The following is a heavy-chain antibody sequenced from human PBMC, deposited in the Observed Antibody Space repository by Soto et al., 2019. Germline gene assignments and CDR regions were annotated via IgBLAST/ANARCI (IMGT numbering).Heavy chain of an antibody. CDR2: IVVGSGHT. V-gene: IGHV1-58*02. CDR3: AAVQGGGATFHF. D-gene: IGHD1-26*01. J-gene: IGHJ4*02. Sequence: SVKVSCTASGGTFRNYPINWVRQAPGQGLEWMGWIVVGSGHTNYAQKFQERLTITRDMSTSTAYMELSSLTLEDTAVYYCAAVQGGGATFHFWGPGTLVTVSS. CDR1: GGTFRNYP.